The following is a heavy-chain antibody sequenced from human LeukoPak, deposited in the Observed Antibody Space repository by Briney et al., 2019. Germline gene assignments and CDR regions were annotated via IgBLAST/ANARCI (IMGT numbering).Heavy chain of an antibody. Sequence: PGRSLRLSCAASGFMFSSYSMNWVRQAPGKGLEWVSYISSSSNTIYYADSVKGRFTLSRDNAKNSLSLQMTSLRAEDTAVYYCVRDTSGWLDYWGQGTLVTVSS. D-gene: IGHD6-19*01. J-gene: IGHJ4*02. V-gene: IGHV3-48*04. CDR3: VRDTSGWLDY. CDR1: GFMFSSYS. CDR2: ISSSSNTI.